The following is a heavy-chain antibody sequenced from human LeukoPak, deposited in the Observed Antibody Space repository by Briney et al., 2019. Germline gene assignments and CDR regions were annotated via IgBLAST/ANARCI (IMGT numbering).Heavy chain of an antibody. CDR1: GGSISSYY. CDR3: ARMGSGSYYNDDD. D-gene: IGHD3-10*01. J-gene: IGHJ4*02. CDR2: IYYSGNT. V-gene: IGHV4-59*01. Sequence: SETLSLTCSVSGGSISSYYWSWIWQPPGKGLEWIGYIYYSGNTNYNPSLKSRVTISVDTSKNQFSLRMTSVTAADTAVYYCARMGSGSYYNDDDWGQGTLVTVSS.